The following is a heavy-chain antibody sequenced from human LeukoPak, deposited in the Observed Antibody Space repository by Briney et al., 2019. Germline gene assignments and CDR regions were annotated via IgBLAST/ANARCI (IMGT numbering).Heavy chain of an antibody. Sequence: GGSLRLSCAASGFTFSSYAMSWVRQAPGKGLEWVSAVSGSGGSTYYADSVKGRFTISRDNSKNTLNLQMNSLRAEDTAVYCCARKGGPYSGSYYFDYWGQGTLVTVSS. CDR1: GFTFSSYA. J-gene: IGHJ4*02. V-gene: IGHV3-23*01. CDR3: ARKGGPYSGSYYFDY. CDR2: VSGSGGST. D-gene: IGHD1-26*01.